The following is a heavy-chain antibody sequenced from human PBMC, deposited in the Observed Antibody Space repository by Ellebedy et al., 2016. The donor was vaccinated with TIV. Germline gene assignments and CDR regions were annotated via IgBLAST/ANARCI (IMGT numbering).Heavy chain of an antibody. V-gene: IGHV1-2*04. CDR2: INPNSGGT. CDR3: ARALRSRGSNWEWGY. J-gene: IGHJ4*02. D-gene: IGHD6-13*01. CDR1: GYTFTGYY. Sequence: AASVKVSCKASGYTFTGYYMHWVRQAPGQGLEWMGWINPNSGGTNYAQKFQGWVTMTRDTSISTAYMELSRLRSDDTAVYYCARALRSRGSNWEWGYWGQGTLVTVSS.